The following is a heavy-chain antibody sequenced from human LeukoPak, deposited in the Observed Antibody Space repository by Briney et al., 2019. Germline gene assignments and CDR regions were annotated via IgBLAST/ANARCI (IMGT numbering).Heavy chain of an antibody. Sequence: GGSPRLSCAASGFTFSSYGMHWVRQAPGKGLEWVAFIRYDGSNKYYADSVKGRFTISRDNSKNTLYPQMNSLRAEDTAVYYCAKDLGWESGYDIFDYWGQGTLVTVSS. D-gene: IGHD5-12*01. CDR3: AKDLGWESGYDIFDY. V-gene: IGHV3-30*02. CDR2: IRYDGSNK. CDR1: GFTFSSYG. J-gene: IGHJ4*02.